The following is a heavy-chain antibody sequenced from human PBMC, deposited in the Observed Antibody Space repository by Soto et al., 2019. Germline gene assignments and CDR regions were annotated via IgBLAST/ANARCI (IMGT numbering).Heavy chain of an antibody. D-gene: IGHD3-10*01. J-gene: IGHJ6*02. CDR3: ARSYQEGYYFGSGSYYTGFYYGLDV. CDR2: IYHSGST. CDR1: GGSITSYY. Sequence: SETLCLTCTVSGGSITSYYWTWIRQPPEQGLEWIGNIYHSGSTNYNPSLKSRVTISVDTSDNQFNLKLSSVTAADTGVYHCARSYQEGYYFGSGSYYTGFYYGLDVWGQGTTVTVSS. V-gene: IGHV4-59*01.